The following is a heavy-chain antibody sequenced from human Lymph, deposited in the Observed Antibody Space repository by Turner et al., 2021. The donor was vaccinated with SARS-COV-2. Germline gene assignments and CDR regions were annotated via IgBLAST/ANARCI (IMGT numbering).Heavy chain of an antibody. CDR2: MNPESGDT. CDR1: GYTFTSYD. CDR3: ARVDGHCTRTSGYWDYYFGMDV. Sequence: QVQLVQSGAEVKKPGASVKVSCKASGYTFTSYDINWVQQATGQGLEWMGWMNPESGDTGYAQKFSGRVTMNRDTSISTAYMELSSLRSEDTAVDYCARVDGHCTRTSGYWDYYFGMDVWGQGTTVTVSS. D-gene: IGHD2-2*01. V-gene: IGHV1-8*01. J-gene: IGHJ6*02.